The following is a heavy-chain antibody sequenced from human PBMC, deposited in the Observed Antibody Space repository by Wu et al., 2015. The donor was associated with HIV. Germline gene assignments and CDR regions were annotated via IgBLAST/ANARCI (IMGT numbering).Heavy chain of an antibody. V-gene: IGHV1-69*06. D-gene: IGHD3-3*01. CDR2: INPNFGTT. J-gene: IGHJ6*03. CDR1: DTLNNFA. CDR3: ARDLSRARFYYYYMDV. Sequence: DTLNNFAVTGCDRPLDKDLSGWGINPNFGTTKYGQKFLGRVTISADKSANTAYMELSGLRSEDTAVYYCARDLSRARFYYYYMDVWGTGTTITVSS.